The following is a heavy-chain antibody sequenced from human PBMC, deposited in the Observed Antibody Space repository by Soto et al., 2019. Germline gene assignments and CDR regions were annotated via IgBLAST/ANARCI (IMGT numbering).Heavy chain of an antibody. CDR1: GGSFSGYY. CDR3: ARQCRLRFLEWLSYNWFDP. D-gene: IGHD3-3*01. J-gene: IGHJ5*02. CDR2: INHSGST. Sequence: PSETLSLSCAVYGGSFSGYYWSWIRQPPGKGLEWIGEINHSGSTNYNPSLKSRVTISVDTSKNQFSLKLSSVTAADTAVYYCARQCRLRFLEWLSYNWFDPWGQGTLVTVSS. V-gene: IGHV4-34*01.